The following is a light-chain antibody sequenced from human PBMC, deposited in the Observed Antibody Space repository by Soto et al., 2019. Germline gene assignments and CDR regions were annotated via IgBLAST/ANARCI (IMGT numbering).Light chain of an antibody. CDR3: QQYNNWPRT. CDR1: QSVSSSY. V-gene: IGKV3-15*01. J-gene: IGKJ1*01. CDR2: GAS. Sequence: EIVLTQSPGTLSLSPGERATLSCRASQSVSSSYLAWYQQKPGQAPRLLIYGASSRATGIPARFSGSGSGTEFTLTISSLQSEDFAVYYCQQYNNWPRTFDQGTKVEIK.